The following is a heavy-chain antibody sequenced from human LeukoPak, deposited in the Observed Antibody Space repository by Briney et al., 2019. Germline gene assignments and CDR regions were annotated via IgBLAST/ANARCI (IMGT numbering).Heavy chain of an antibody. CDR3: ARAVSGRFDY. CDR1: GGSFSGYY. CDR2: INHSGST. V-gene: IGHV4-34*01. Sequence: SETLSLTCAVYGGSFSGYYWSWIRQPPGKGLEWIGEINHSGSTNYNPSLKSRVTISVDTSKNQFSLKLSSVTAADTAINYCARAVSGRFDYWGQGTLVTVSS. D-gene: IGHD6-19*01. J-gene: IGHJ4*02.